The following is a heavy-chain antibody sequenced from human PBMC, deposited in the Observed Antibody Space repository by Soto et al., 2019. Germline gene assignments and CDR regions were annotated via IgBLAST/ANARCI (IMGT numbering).Heavy chain of an antibody. CDR1: GFTFSNAW. CDR3: TTYIVVVPAAPFDP. J-gene: IGHJ5*02. D-gene: IGHD2-2*01. V-gene: IGHV3-15*01. CDR2: IKSKTDGGTT. Sequence: EVQLVESGGGLVKPGGSLRLSCAASGFTFSNAWMSWVRQAPGKGLEWVGHIKSKTDGGTTDYAAPVKGRFTISRDDSKNTLYLQMNSLKTEDTAVYYCTTYIVVVPAAPFDPWGQGTLVTVSS.